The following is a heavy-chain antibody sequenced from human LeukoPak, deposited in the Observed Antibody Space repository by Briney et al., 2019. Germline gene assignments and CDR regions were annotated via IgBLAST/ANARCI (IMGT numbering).Heavy chain of an antibody. CDR3: ARVGYSSSWYTPY. Sequence: ASVTVSCKASGYTFTGYYMHWVRQAPGQGLEWMGWINPNSGGTNYAQKFQGRVTMTRDTSISTAYMELSRLRSDDTAVYYCARVGYSSSWYTPYWGQGTLVTVSS. J-gene: IGHJ4*02. V-gene: IGHV1-2*02. D-gene: IGHD6-13*01. CDR2: INPNSGGT. CDR1: GYTFTGYY.